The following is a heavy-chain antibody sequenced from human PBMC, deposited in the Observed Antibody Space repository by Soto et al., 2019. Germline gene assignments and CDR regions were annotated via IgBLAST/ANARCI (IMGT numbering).Heavy chain of an antibody. Sequence: PGGSLRLSCAVPGGIFHGYGMHWVRQAPGKGLEWVAIIRFDGSNEEYADSVKGRFTISRDNSKNTLYLQMNSLRAEDTAVYYCAKVYGDYTYYYYGMDVWGQGTTVTVSS. CDR2: IRFDGSNE. D-gene: IGHD4-17*01. V-gene: IGHV3-30*02. CDR3: AKVYGDYTYYYYGMDV. CDR1: GGIFHGYG. J-gene: IGHJ6*02.